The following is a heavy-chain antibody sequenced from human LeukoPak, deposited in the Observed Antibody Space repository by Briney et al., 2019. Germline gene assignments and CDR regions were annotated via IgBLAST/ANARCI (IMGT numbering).Heavy chain of an antibody. CDR3: ARVTKRPRGHFDY. J-gene: IGHJ4*02. V-gene: IGHV4-31*03. Sequence: SETLSLSCTVSGGSISSGGYYWSWIRQHPGEGLEWIGYIYYSGSTYYNPSLKSRVTISVDTSKNQFSLKLSSVTAADTAVYYCARVTKRPRGHFDYWGQGTLVTVSS. CDR2: IYYSGST. CDR1: GGSISSGGYY.